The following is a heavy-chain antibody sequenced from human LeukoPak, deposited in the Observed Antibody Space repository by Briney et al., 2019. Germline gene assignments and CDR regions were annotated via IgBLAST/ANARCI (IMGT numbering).Heavy chain of an antibody. CDR2: IYSGGST. CDR3: ARDGFSSGYPYDAFDI. V-gene: IGHV3-53*01. CDR1: GFTVSSNY. Sequence: GRSLRLSCAVSGFTVSSNYMSGVRQAPGKGLEWVSVIYSGGSTYYADSVKGRFTISRDNSKNTLYLQMNSLRAEDTAVYYCARDGFSSGYPYDAFDIWGQGTMVTVSS. J-gene: IGHJ3*02. D-gene: IGHD3-22*01.